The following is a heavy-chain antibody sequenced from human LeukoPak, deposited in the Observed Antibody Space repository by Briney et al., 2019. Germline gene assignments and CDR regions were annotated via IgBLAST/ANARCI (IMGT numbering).Heavy chain of an antibody. V-gene: IGHV4-38-2*01. D-gene: IGHD2-2*01. J-gene: IGHJ4*02. Sequence: SETLSLTCSVSGYSISSGPYWGWIRQPPGQGLEWIASIYLGGTTYYTPSLKRRVTLSVDTSKNQFSLDVSSVTAADPAGDFRASFCASTTCYNDGTNFAFWGQGTLLTVSS. CDR1: GYSISSGPY. CDR3: ASFCASTTCYNDGTNFAF. CDR2: IYLGGTT.